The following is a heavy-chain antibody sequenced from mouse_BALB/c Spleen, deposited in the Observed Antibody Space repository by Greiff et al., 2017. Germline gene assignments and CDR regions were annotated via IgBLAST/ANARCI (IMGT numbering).Heavy chain of an antibody. J-gene: IGHJ3*01. CDR2: IRLKSNNYAT. D-gene: IGHD2-3*01. CDR3: TISLYDGYYVAY. CDR1: GFTFSNYW. Sequence: EVKVVESGGGLVQPGGSMKLSCVASGFTFSNYWMNWVRQSPEKGLEWVAEIRLKSNNYATHYAESVKGRFTISRDDSKSSVYLQMNNLRAEDTGIYYCTISLYDGYYVAYWGQGTLVTVSA. V-gene: IGHV6-6*02.